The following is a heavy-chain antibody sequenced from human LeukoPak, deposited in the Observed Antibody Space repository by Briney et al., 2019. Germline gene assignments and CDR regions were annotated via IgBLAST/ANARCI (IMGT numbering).Heavy chain of an antibody. V-gene: IGHV3-48*02. CDR2: ISSSSSTI. CDR1: GFTFSSCS. Sequence: GGSLRLSCAASGFTFSSCSMNWVRQAPGKGLEWVSYISSSSSTIYYADSVKGRFTISRDNAKNSLYLQMNSLRDEDTAVYYCARDRIAVAGCWFDPWGQGTLVTVSS. D-gene: IGHD6-19*01. J-gene: IGHJ5*02. CDR3: ARDRIAVAGCWFDP.